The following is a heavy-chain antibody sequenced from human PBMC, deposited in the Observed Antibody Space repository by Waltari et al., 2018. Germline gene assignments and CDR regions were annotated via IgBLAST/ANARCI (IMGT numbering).Heavy chain of an antibody. V-gene: IGHV3-9*01. Sequence: DVQLVESGGGLVQPGQSLSLSCAASGFRFHDYAMYWVRQIPGKGLEWVSGISWNSDRIEYGDSVKGRVTISRDNAEKSLYLQLNNLTKEDTALYYCAKGIAAAGKKYFDQWGQGTLVTVSS. CDR1: GFRFHDYA. CDR2: ISWNSDRI. J-gene: IGHJ4*02. D-gene: IGHD6-13*01. CDR3: AKGIAAAGKKYFDQ.